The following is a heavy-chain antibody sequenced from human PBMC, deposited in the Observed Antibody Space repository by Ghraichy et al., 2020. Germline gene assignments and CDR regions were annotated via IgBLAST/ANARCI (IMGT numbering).Heavy chain of an antibody. D-gene: IGHD6-19*01. V-gene: IGHV4-59*08. CDR3: ARHDGGWYHNWFDP. Sequence: SETLSLTCTVSGGSISSYYWSWIRQPPGKGLEWIGYIYYSGSTNYNPSLKSRVTISVDTSKNQFSLKLSSVTAADTAVYYCARHDGGWYHNWFDPWGQGTLVTVSS. CDR2: IYYSGST. J-gene: IGHJ5*02. CDR1: GGSISSYY.